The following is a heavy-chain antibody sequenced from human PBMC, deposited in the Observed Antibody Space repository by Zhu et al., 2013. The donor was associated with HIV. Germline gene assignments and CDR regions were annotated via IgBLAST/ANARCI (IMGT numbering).Heavy chain of an antibody. D-gene: IGHD6-19*01. CDR1: GYHFPGYY. Sequence: QVQLVQSGAEVKKPGASVKVSCKASGYHFPGYYMHWVRQAPGQGLEWMGWINTNYGDTNYPQRFQGRVTMTRDTSSSTAYMELNRLTLDDTAVYCARDVASNGWYSLKYYHYGMDVVGPRDHGRRLL. V-gene: IGHV1-2*02. J-gene: IGHJ6*02. CDR3: ARDVASNGWYSLKYYHYGMDV. CDR2: INTNYGDT.